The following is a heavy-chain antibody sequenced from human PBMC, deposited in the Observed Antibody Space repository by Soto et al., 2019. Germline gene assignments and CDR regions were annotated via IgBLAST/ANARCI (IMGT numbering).Heavy chain of an antibody. J-gene: IGHJ4*02. CDR3: ARGPQCSSSSCLPGYFVY. Sequence: SETLSLTCTISGGSISSSGYYWGWIRQPPGTGLEWIGSLYYGGSTYYNPSLKSRVTISADTSKNQFSLKVNSVTAADTAVYYCARGPQCSSSSCLPGYFVYWGLGTLVTVSS. V-gene: IGHV4-39*01. CDR1: GGSISSSGYY. CDR2: LYYGGST. D-gene: IGHD2-2*01.